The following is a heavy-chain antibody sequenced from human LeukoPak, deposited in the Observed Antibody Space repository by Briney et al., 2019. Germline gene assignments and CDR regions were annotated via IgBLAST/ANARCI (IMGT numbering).Heavy chain of an antibody. CDR1: GYSFTGYY. V-gene: IGHV1-2*02. J-gene: IGHJ5*02. D-gene: IGHD2/OR15-2a*01. CDR3: ARQYEVGQGWFDP. Sequence: ASVKVSCKSSGYSFTGYYMHWVRQAPGQGLEWMGWINPNSGGTNYTQKFQGRVTMTRDTSISTAYMELSRLRSDDTVVYYCARQYEVGQGWFDPWGQGTLVTVSS. CDR2: INPNSGGT.